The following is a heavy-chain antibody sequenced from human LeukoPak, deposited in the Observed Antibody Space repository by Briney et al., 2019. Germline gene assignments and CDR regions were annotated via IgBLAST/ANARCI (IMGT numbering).Heavy chain of an antibody. V-gene: IGHV1-69*11. CDR3: ATRTYRYESSGSASDI. CDR1: GGTFSIHA. CDR2: IIPILGQT. D-gene: IGHD3-22*01. Sequence: SVKVSCKASGGTFSIHAFSWVRHAPGQGLEWMGRIIPILGQTNYAQRFQGRVTIAADESTSTVYMELSSLRSEDTAVYYCATRTYRYESSGSASDIWGQGTMVTVSS. J-gene: IGHJ3*02.